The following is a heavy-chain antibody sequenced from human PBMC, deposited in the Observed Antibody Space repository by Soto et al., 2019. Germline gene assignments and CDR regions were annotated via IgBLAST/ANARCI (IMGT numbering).Heavy chain of an antibody. CDR3: ARHGAGTGYYYYYYGMDV. Sequence: PGESLKISCKGSGYSFTSYWIGWVRQMPGKGLEWMGIIYPGDSDTRYSPSFQGQVTISADKSISTAYLQWSSLKASDTAMYYCARHGAGTGYYYYYYGMDVWGQGTTVTVSS. J-gene: IGHJ6*02. V-gene: IGHV5-51*01. D-gene: IGHD6-13*01. CDR1: GYSFTSYW. CDR2: IYPGDSDT.